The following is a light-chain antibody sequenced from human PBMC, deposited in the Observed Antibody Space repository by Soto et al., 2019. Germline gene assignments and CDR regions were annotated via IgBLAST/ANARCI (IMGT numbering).Light chain of an antibody. CDR1: HGMSMW. J-gene: IGKJ1*01. V-gene: IGKV1-5*01. CDR2: DAS. Sequence: DTQMTQSPSTLSASVGDTVTITCRASHGMSMWLAWYQQKPGRAPRLLIYDASNLESGVPSRFSGSGSRTEFSLTINGLQPEDAATYYCQQHNTYLTWSFGQGTKVEIK. CDR3: QQHNTYLTWS.